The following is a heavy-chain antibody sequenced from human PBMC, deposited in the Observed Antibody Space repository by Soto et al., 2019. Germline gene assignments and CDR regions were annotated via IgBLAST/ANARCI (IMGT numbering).Heavy chain of an antibody. CDR3: ARDPAYGSYFDY. CDR1: GDSVRSSSCY. J-gene: IGHJ4*02. CDR2: GYYSGRT. Sequence: LEILSLTCTVSGDSVRSSSCYWTWIRQPPGKALEWIGYGYYSGRTNYNPSLKSRVTISVDTSKNQFSLKLSSVTAADTAVYYCARDPAYGSYFDYWGQGTLVTVSS. V-gene: IGHV4-61*01. D-gene: IGHD3-10*01.